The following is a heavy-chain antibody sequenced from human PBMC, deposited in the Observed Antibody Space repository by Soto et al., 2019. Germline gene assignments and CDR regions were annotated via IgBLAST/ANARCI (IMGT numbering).Heavy chain of an antibody. J-gene: IGHJ3*02. V-gene: IGHV4-31*03. CDR3: ARRGRPGAFDI. CDR2: IYYSGST. Sequence: SLTCTVSGGSISSGGYYWSWIRQHPGKGLEWIGYIYYSGSTYYNPSLKSRVTISVDTSKNQFSLKLSSVTAADTAVYYCARRGRPGAFDIWGQGTMVTVSS. D-gene: IGHD5-12*01. CDR1: GGSISSGGYY.